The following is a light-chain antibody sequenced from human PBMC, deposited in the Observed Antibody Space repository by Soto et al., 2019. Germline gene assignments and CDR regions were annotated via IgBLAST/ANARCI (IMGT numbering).Light chain of an antibody. CDR2: EVT. V-gene: IGLV2-14*01. CDR3: SSYAGSYSVV. CDR1: SSDVGAYNY. J-gene: IGLJ2*01. Sequence: QSALTQPASVSGSPGQSITISCTGTSSDVGAYNYVSWYQHHPGKVPKLLIYEVTNRPSGVSDRFSGSKSGNTASLTISGLQAEDEADYYCSSYAGSYSVVFGGGTKLTVL.